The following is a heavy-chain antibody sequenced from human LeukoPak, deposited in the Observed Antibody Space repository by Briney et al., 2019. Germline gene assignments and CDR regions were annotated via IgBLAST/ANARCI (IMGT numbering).Heavy chain of an antibody. CDR2: ISSSSSYT. D-gene: IGHD6-19*01. J-gene: IGHJ4*02. Sequence: GGSLRLSCAASGFTFSDYYMSWIRQAPGKGLEWVSYISSSSSYTNYADSVKGRFTLARDNAKNSLYLQMNSLRAEDTAVYYCARDGIESSGWEGFDYWGQGTLVTVSS. V-gene: IGHV3-11*06. CDR3: ARDGIESSGWEGFDY. CDR1: GFTFSDYY.